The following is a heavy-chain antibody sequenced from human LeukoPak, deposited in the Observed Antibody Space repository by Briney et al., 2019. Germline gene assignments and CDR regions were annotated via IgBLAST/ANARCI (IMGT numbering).Heavy chain of an antibody. Sequence: GGSLRLSCAASGFTFSSYEMNWVRQAPGKGLEWVSYISSSGSTIYYADSVKGRFTISRDNAKNSLYLQMNSLRAEDTAVYYCARDHYDSSDYFYDYWGQGPLVAVSS. CDR2: ISSSGSTI. D-gene: IGHD3-22*01. CDR1: GFTFSSYE. CDR3: ARDHYDSSDYFYDY. V-gene: IGHV3-48*03. J-gene: IGHJ4*02.